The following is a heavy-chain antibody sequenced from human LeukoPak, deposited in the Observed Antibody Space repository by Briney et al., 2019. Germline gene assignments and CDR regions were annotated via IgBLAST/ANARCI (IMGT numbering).Heavy chain of an antibody. CDR2: ISYDGSNK. V-gene: IGHV3-30*18. Sequence: PGRSLRLSCAASGFTFSSYGMHWVRQAPGKGLEWVAVISYDGSNKYYADSVKGRFTISRDNSKNTLYLQMNSLRAEDTAVYYCAKSSGWAPDHAFDIWGQRTMVTFSS. D-gene: IGHD1-26*01. CDR1: GFTFSSYG. CDR3: AKSSGWAPDHAFDI. J-gene: IGHJ3*02.